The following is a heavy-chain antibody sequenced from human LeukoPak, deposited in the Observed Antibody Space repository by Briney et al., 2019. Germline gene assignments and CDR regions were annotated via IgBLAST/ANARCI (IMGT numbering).Heavy chain of an antibody. CDR3: ARGRPPHDYGTLFDY. Sequence: PSETLSLSCGVSGGSLSGYYWTWLRQPPGKGLEWIGEVNDSGSINYGPSLKTRVTMSVDTSKKQFSLKLSSVTAADTAVYYCARGRPPHDYGTLFDYWGQGTLVTVSS. CDR2: VNDSGSI. V-gene: IGHV4-34*01. CDR1: GGSLSGYY. J-gene: IGHJ4*02. D-gene: IGHD4-17*01.